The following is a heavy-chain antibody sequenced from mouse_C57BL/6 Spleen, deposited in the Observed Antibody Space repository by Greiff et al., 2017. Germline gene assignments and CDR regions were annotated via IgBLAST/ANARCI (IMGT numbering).Heavy chain of an antibody. CDR3: TRERQLPCYFDY. CDR1: GFTFSSYA. J-gene: IGHJ2*01. CDR2: ISSGGDYI. V-gene: IGHV5-9-1*02. Sequence: EVQRVESGEGLVKPGGSLKLSCAASGFTFSSYAMSWVRQTPEKRLEWVAYISSGGDYIYYADTLKGRFTISRDNARNTLYLQMSSLKSDDTAMYYCTRERQLPCYFDYGGKGTTLTVSS. D-gene: IGHD3-2*01.